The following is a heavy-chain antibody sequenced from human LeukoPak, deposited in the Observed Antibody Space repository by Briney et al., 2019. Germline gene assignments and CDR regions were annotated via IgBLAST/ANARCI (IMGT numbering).Heavy chain of an antibody. CDR1: GFTFSSYA. Sequence: GGSLRLSCAASGFTFSSYAMSWVRQAPGKGLEWVAVISYDGSNKYYADSVKGRFAISRDNSKNTLYLQMNSLRAEDTAVYYCARARFYGYRDAFDIWGQGTMVTVSS. CDR2: ISYDGSNK. V-gene: IGHV3-30*03. D-gene: IGHD3-3*01. J-gene: IGHJ3*02. CDR3: ARARFYGYRDAFDI.